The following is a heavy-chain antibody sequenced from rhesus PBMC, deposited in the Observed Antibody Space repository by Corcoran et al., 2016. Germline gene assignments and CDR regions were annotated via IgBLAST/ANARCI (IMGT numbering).Heavy chain of an antibody. J-gene: IGHJ5-1*01. Sequence: QVQLQESGPGVVKPSETLSLTCAVSGYSISSGYDWSWIRQPPGKGLEWIGNIYGSSGSTNYTPSLKNRVTISKDTSKNQFSLKLGSVTAADTAVYYCARLGIWTGYWGARFDVWGPGVLVTVSS. V-gene: IGHV4-76*01. D-gene: IGHD3-3*01. CDR1: GYSISSGYD. CDR3: ARLGIWTGYWGARFDV. CDR2: IYGSSGST.